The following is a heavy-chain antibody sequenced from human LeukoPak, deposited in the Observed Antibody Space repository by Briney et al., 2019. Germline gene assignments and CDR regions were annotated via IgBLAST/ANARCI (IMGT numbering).Heavy chain of an antibody. J-gene: IGHJ4*02. CDR1: GFSLSNYW. CDR2: VKGDGSEK. Sequence: GGSLRLSCAASGFSLSNYWMRWIRQAPGKGLEGVANVKGDGSEKYYVDSVKGRFTISKDNVMNSVSLQMQSPRAEDTAVYYCVRDGSSVWHFAYWGQGALVTVSS. D-gene: IGHD6-19*01. CDR3: VRDGSSVWHFAY. V-gene: IGHV3-7*03.